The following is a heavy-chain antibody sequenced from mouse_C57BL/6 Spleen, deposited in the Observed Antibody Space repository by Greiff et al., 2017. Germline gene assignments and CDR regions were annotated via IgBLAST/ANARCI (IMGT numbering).Heavy chain of an antibody. J-gene: IGHJ4*01. CDR2: IRNKANNHAT. CDR3: TRLNRVYYAMDY. Sequence: EVKLQESGGGLVQPGGSMKLSCAASGFTFSDAWMDWVRQSPEKGLEWVAEIRNKANNHATYYAESVKGRFTISRDDSKSSVYLQMNSLRAEDTGIYYCTRLNRVYYAMDYWGQGTSVTVSS. CDR1: GFTFSDAW. V-gene: IGHV6-6*01.